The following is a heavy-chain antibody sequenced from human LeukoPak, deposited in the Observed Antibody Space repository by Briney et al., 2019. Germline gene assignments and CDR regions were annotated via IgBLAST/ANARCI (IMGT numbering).Heavy chain of an antibody. CDR2: INPNSGGT. J-gene: IGHJ4*02. CDR1: GYTFTGYY. V-gene: IGHV1-2*02. D-gene: IGHD3-3*01. Sequence: ASVKVSCKASGYTFTGYYMHWVRQAPGQGLEWMGWINPNSGGTNYAQKFQGRVTMTRGTSISTAYMELSRLRSDDTAVYYCARAPDFWSGYRYYFDYWGQGTLVTVSS. CDR3: ARAPDFWSGYRYYFDY.